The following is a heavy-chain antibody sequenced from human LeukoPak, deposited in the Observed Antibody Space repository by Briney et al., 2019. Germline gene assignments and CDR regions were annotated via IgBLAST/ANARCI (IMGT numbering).Heavy chain of an antibody. J-gene: IGHJ4*02. CDR1: GFSLSTSGMR. Sequence: SGPALVNPTQTLTLTCTFSGFSLSTSGMRVSWIRQLPGKALEWLARIDWDDDKFYSTSLKTRLTISKDTSKNQVVLTMTNMDPVDTATYYCARSNCSSTSYYGGSGCDYWGQGTLVTVSS. CDR3: ARSNCSSTSYYGGSGCDY. V-gene: IGHV2-70*04. CDR2: IDWDDDK. D-gene: IGHD2-2*01.